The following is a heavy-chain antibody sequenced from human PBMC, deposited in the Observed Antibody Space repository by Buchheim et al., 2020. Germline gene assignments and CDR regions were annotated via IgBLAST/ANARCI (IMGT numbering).Heavy chain of an antibody. CDR3: AKDLGYCSSTSCYAYYYYGIDV. V-gene: IGHV3-30*18. J-gene: IGHJ6*02. CDR2: ISYDGSNK. CDR1: GFTFSSYG. D-gene: IGHD2-2*01. Sequence: QVQLVESGGGVVQPGRSLRLSCAASGFTFSSYGMHWVRQAPGKGLEWVAVISYDGSNKYYADSVKGRFTISRDNSKNTLYLQMNSLRAEVTAVYYCAKDLGYCSSTSCYAYYYYGIDVWGQGTT.